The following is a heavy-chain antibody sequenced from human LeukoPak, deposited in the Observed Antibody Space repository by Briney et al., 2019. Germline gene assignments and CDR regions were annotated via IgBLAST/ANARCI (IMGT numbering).Heavy chain of an antibody. CDR3: ARAAKYDYVWGSYRSNDAFDI. D-gene: IGHD3-16*02. V-gene: IGHV1-69*02. CDR1: GGTFSSYT. CDR2: IIPILGIA. J-gene: IGHJ3*02. Sequence: ASVKVSCKASGGTFSSYTISWVRQAPGQGLEWMGRIIPILGIANYAQKFQGRVTITADKSTSTAYMELSSLRSEDTAVHYCARAAKYDYVWGSYRSNDAFDIWGQGTMVTVSS.